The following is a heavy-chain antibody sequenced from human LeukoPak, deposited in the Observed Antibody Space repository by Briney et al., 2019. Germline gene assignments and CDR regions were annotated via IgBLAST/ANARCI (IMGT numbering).Heavy chain of an antibody. D-gene: IGHD1-7*01. CDR1: GGSISSYY. V-gene: IGHV4-59*08. J-gene: IGHJ3*02. CDR2: IYYSGST. Sequence: SETLSLTCTVSGGSISSYYWSWIRQPPGKGLEWIGYIYYSGSTNYNPSLKSRVTISVDTSKNQFSLKLSSVTAADTAVYYCARHVTGTTNAFDIWGQGTMVTVSS. CDR3: ARHVTGTTNAFDI.